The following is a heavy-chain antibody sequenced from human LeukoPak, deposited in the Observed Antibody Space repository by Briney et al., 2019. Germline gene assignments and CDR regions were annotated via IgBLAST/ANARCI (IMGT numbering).Heavy chain of an antibody. Sequence: GGSLRLSCAASGFTFSSYAMSWVRQAPGKGLEWVSAISGSGGSTYYADSVKGRFTIPRDNSKNTLYLQMNSLRAEDTAVYYCAKGYYYDGSGYYDYWGQGTLVTVSS. V-gene: IGHV3-23*01. D-gene: IGHD3-22*01. CDR3: AKGYYYDGSGYYDY. J-gene: IGHJ4*02. CDR2: ISGSGGST. CDR1: GFTFSSYA.